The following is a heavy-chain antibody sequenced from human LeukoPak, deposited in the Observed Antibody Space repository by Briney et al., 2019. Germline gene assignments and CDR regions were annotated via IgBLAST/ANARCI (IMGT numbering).Heavy chain of an antibody. CDR2: ISRIGGNT. CDR3: VKSLVATLYHFDY. CDR1: GFTFSSYA. Sequence: GGSLRLSCSASGFTFSSYAMHWVRQAPGKGLEYVSGISRIGGNTYYADSVKGRFTISRDNSKNTLYLQMTSLTAEDTALYYCVKSLVATLYHFDYWGQGTLVTVSS. D-gene: IGHD5-12*01. J-gene: IGHJ4*02. V-gene: IGHV3-64D*09.